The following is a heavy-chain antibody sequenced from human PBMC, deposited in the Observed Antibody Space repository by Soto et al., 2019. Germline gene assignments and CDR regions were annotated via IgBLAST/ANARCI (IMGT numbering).Heavy chain of an antibody. CDR1: GYTFTGYY. CDR3: AGGGGYSGSYYPFDY. V-gene: IGHV1-2*04. CDR2: INPNSGGT. J-gene: IGHJ4*02. Sequence: QVQLVQSGAEVKKPGASVKVSCKASGYTFTGYYMHWVRQAPGQGLEWMGWINPNSGGTNYAQKFQGWVTMTRDTSLSTAYMELSRLRSDDTAVYYCAGGGGYSGSYYPFDYWGQGTLVTVSS. D-gene: IGHD1-26*01.